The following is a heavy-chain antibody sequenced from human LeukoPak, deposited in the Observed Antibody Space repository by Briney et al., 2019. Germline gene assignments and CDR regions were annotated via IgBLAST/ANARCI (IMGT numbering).Heavy chain of an antibody. Sequence: PSETLSLTCTVSGVSISVYYWSWIRQPPGKGLEWIGYIYNSGHTNYNPSLKSRVTISEDTSKNQLSLKLSSVTAADTAVYYCARAAVTTSRYFQHWGQGTLVTVSS. J-gene: IGHJ1*01. CDR1: GVSISVYY. CDR2: IYNSGHT. CDR3: ARAAVTTSRYFQH. V-gene: IGHV4-59*01. D-gene: IGHD4-17*01.